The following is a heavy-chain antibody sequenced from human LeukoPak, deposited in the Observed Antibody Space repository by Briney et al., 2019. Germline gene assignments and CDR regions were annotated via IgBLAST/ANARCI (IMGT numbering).Heavy chain of an antibody. V-gene: IGHV1-2*02. D-gene: IGHD6-19*01. CDR3: ARGAVAEQSEYFQY. J-gene: IGHJ1*01. CDR1: GYSFTDYY. Sequence: ASVKVSCKASGYSFTDYYMHWVRQAPGQGLEWMGWINPNSRGTNYAQKFQGRVTMTRDTSISTAYMEVSRLRSDDTAVYYCARGAVAEQSEYFQYWGQGTLVTASS. CDR2: INPNSRGT.